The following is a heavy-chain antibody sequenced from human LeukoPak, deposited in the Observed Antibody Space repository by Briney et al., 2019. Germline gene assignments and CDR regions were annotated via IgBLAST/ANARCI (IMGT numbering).Heavy chain of an antibody. D-gene: IGHD3-22*01. CDR1: GFTFSSYG. CDR2: IWYDGSNK. V-gene: IGHV3-33*01. CDR3: ARDLYYYDSSGYSGNFDY. Sequence: GGSLRLSCAASGFTFSSYGMHWVRQAPGKGLEWVAVIWYDGSNKYYADSVKGRFTISRDNSKNTLYLQMNSLRAEDTAVYYCARDLYYYDSSGYSGNFDYWGQGTLVTVPS. J-gene: IGHJ4*02.